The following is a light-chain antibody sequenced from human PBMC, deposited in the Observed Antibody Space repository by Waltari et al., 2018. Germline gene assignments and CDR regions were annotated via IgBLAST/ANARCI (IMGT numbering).Light chain of an antibody. J-gene: IGLJ1*01. Sequence: QSALPQPASVSASPGQSITLPCTGTSCDFGTYNLASWYQQHPAKAPKRMISAGSKRPSGVSNRFAGSKSGNTASLTISGLQAEDEADYYCCSYAGSSTYVFGTGTKVTVL. V-gene: IGLV2-23*01. CDR3: CSYAGSSTYV. CDR1: SCDFGTYNL. CDR2: AGS.